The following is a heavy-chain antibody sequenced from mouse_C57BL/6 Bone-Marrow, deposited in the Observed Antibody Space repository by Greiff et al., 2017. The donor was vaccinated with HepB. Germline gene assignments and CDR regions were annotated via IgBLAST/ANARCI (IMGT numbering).Heavy chain of an antibody. Sequence: EVQVVESGGDLVKPGGSLKLSCAASGFTFSSYGMSWVRQTPDKRLEWVATISSGGSYTYYPDSVKGRFTLSRDNAKNTLYLQMSSLKSEDTAMYYCARQIWFSWFAYWGQGTLVTGSA. CDR3: ARQIWFSWFAY. D-gene: IGHD2-2*01. V-gene: IGHV5-6*01. J-gene: IGHJ3*01. CDR2: ISSGGSYT. CDR1: GFTFSSYG.